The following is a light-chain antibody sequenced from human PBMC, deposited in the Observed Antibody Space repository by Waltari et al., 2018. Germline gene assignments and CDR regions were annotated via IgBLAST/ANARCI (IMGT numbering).Light chain of an antibody. V-gene: IGLV2-14*03. CDR2: DVN. CDR3: TSFTSSVTFDVV. CDR1: HSDVGGYKP. Sequence: QSALTQPGPVSGSPGQSITISCTGSHSDVGGYKPVSWSQHPPGKAPQLLIYDVNTRPSGISNRFSGSKSGNTASLTISGLQAEDEAVYYCTSFTSSVTFDVVFGGGTKLTVL. J-gene: IGLJ2*01.